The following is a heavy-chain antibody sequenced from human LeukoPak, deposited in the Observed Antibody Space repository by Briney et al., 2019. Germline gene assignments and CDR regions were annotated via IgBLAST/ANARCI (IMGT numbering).Heavy chain of an antibody. D-gene: IGHD3-9*01. J-gene: IGHJ4*02. CDR2: IRYDGNNK. V-gene: IGHV3-30*02. Sequence: GGSLRLSCGASGFTFSNYGMLWVRQAPGKGLEWVAFIRYDGNNKLYADSMKGRFTISRDNSKNTLYLQMNSLRAEDTAVYYCAKDPDYDILTGYIDYWGQGTLVTVSS. CDR3: AKDPDYDILTGYIDY. CDR1: GFTFSNYG.